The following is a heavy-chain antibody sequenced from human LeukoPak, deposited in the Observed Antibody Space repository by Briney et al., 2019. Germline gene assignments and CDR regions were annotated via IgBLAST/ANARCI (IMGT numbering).Heavy chain of an antibody. Sequence: PGGSLRLSCAASGFTFSSYAMSWVRQAPGKGLEWVSYISSSGSTIYYADSVKGRFTISRDNAKNSLYLQMNSLRAEDTAVYYCAATDTRSSWREGDAFDIWGQGTMVTVSS. V-gene: IGHV3-48*04. D-gene: IGHD6-6*01. CDR3: AATDTRSSWREGDAFDI. J-gene: IGHJ3*02. CDR2: ISSSGSTI. CDR1: GFTFSSYA.